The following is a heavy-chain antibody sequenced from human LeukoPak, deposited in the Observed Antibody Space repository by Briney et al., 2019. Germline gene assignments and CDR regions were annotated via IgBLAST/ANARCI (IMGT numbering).Heavy chain of an antibody. CDR2: ITPKSGDT. CDR3: ARVRLADERAWAN. D-gene: IGHD3-3*02. J-gene: IGHJ1*01. CDR1: GYTFSDFY. Sequence: ASVKVSCKASGYTFSDFYIHWVRQAPGQGLEYVGWITPKSGDTYSPQRFQGRVTMTKDASISTAYMELSSLRSDDTAVYFCARVRLADERAWANWGQGTLVTVSS. V-gene: IGHV1-2*02.